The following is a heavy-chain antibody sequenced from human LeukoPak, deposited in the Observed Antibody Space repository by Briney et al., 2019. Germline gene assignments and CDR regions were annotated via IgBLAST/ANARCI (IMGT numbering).Heavy chain of an antibody. D-gene: IGHD3-22*01. V-gene: IGHV3-64D*09. CDR2: ISSNGGST. CDR3: VKGGKGISDSSGYYLFDC. CDR1: GFTFSSYA. Sequence: GGSLRLSCSASGFTFSSYAMHWVRQAPGKGLEYVSAISSNGGSTYYADSVKGRFTISRDNSKNTLHLQMSSLRAEDTAVYYCVKGGKGISDSSGYYLFDCWGQGTLVTVSS. J-gene: IGHJ4*02.